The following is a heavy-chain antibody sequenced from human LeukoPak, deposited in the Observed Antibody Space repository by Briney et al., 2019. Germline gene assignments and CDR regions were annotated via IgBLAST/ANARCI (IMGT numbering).Heavy chain of an antibody. Sequence: GRSLRLSCAASGFTFSSYGMHWVRQAPGKGLEWVAFIRYDGSNKYYADSVKGRFAISRDNSKNTLYLQMNSLRAEDTAVYYCAKDLLPHDIVVVPAAGYWGQGTLVTVSS. D-gene: IGHD2-2*01. J-gene: IGHJ4*02. CDR2: IRYDGSNK. CDR3: AKDLLPHDIVVVPAAGY. V-gene: IGHV3-30*02. CDR1: GFTFSSYG.